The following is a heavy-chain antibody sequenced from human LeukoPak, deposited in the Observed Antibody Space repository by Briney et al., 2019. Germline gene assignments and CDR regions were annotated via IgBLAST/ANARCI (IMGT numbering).Heavy chain of an antibody. D-gene: IGHD3-10*01. CDR1: GYTFTSYY. CDR3: ARDLGIPMVRGVTYGMDV. V-gene: IGHV1-46*01. Sequence: ASVKVSCKASGYTFTSYYMHWVRQAPGQGLECMGIINPSGGSTSYAQKFQGRLTMTRDTPTSTVYMELSSLRSEDTAVYYCARDLGIPMVRGVTYGMDVWGKGTTVTVSS. J-gene: IGHJ6*04. CDR2: INPSGGST.